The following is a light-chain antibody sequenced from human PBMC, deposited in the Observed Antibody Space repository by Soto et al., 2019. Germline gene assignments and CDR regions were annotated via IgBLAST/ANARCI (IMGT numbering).Light chain of an antibody. CDR3: RQRSNWPVCT. CDR1: QSVRSL. Sequence: ELVLTQSPATLSLSLGERATLSCRASQSVRSLLAWYQQKPGQAPRLLIYDASNRATGIPARLSGSGSGSSFTLTISSLEPEAFAVYSCRQRSNWPVCTFVQGTKLESK. CDR2: DAS. J-gene: IGKJ2*02. V-gene: IGKV3-11*01.